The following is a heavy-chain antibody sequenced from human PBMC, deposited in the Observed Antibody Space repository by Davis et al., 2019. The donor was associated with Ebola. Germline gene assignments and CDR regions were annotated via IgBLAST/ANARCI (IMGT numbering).Heavy chain of an antibody. Sequence: SVKVSCKASGGTFSRSTISWVRQAPGQGLEWMGRIIPMLDITDYARKFQGRVTITADKSTITAYMELRSLRSDDTAVYYCARSITMIGRRYGWFDPWGQGTLVTVSS. CDR3: ARSITMIGRRYGWFDP. D-gene: IGHD3-10*02. CDR2: IIPMLDIT. V-gene: IGHV1-69*02. CDR1: GGTFSRST. J-gene: IGHJ5*02.